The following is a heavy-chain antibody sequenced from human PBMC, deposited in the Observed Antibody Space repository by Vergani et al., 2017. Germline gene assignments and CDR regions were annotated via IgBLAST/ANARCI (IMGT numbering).Heavy chain of an antibody. CDR1: GGTFSSYA. CDR2: IIPILGIA. Sequence: QVQLVQSGAEVKKPGSSVKVSCKASGGTFSSYAISWVRQAPGQGLEWMGRIIPILGIANYAQKFQGRGTITADKSTSTAYMELSSLRSEDTAVYYCARDTPNYGDYGMDVWGQGTTVTVSS. D-gene: IGHD4-17*01. J-gene: IGHJ6*02. CDR3: ARDTPNYGDYGMDV. V-gene: IGHV1-69*04.